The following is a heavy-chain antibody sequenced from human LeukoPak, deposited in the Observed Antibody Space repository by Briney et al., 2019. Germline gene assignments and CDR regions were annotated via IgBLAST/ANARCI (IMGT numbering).Heavy chain of an antibody. Sequence: PGGSLRLSCAASGFTFSSYGMHWVRQAPGKGLEWVAVIWYDGSNKYYADSVKGRFTSSRDNSKNTLYLQMNGLRAEDTAGYYCARDLGGGVLDPWGHGTLVTVSS. CDR3: ARDLGGGVLDP. CDR2: IWYDGSNK. D-gene: IGHD1-26*01. CDR1: GFTFSSYG. V-gene: IGHV3-33*01. J-gene: IGHJ5*02.